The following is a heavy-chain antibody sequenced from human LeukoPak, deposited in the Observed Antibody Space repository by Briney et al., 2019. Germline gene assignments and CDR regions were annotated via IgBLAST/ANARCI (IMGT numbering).Heavy chain of an antibody. Sequence: GGSLRLSCAASGFTVSSNYMSWVRQAPGKGPEWVSIIYSGGNTNYADSVKGRFTISRDNSKNTLYLQMNSLRAEDTAVYYCARGVANYYDNSGYQNWGQGTLVTVSS. CDR1: GFTVSSNY. D-gene: IGHD3-22*01. J-gene: IGHJ4*02. CDR2: IYSGGNT. CDR3: ARGVANYYDNSGYQN. V-gene: IGHV3-53*01.